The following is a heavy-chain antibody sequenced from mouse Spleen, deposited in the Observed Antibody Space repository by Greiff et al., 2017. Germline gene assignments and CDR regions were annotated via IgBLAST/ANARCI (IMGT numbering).Heavy chain of an antibody. J-gene: IGHJ3*01. V-gene: IGHV1-7*01. CDR1: GYTFTSYW. CDR3: ARSDHDYGTWFAY. CDR2: INPSSGYT. Sequence: QVQLQQSGAELAKPGASVKLSCKASGYTFTSYWMRWVKQRPGQGLEWIGYINPSSGYTKYNQKFKDKATLTADKSSSTAYMQLSSLTYEDSAVYYCARSDHDYGTWFAYWGQGTLVTVSA. D-gene: IGHD2-4*01.